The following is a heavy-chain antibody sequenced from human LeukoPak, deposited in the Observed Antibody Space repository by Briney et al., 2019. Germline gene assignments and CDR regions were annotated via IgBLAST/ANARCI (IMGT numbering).Heavy chain of an antibody. J-gene: IGHJ4*02. V-gene: IGHV3-21*04. CDR3: AKGSNVVVTGTPDS. Sequence: SGGSLRLSCSASGFSFSDYDMNWVRQAPGKGLEWVSAISGRSSHVYYGESVKGRFTISRDNAKNSLYLQMNSLRAEDMALYYCAKGSNVVVTGTPDSWGQGTLVTVSS. CDR1: GFSFSDYD. D-gene: IGHD2-21*02. CDR2: ISGRSSHV.